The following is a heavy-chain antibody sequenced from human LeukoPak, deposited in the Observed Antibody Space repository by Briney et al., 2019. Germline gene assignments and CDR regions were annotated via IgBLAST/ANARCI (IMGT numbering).Heavy chain of an antibody. D-gene: IGHD3-22*01. CDR1: GFTFSSYA. Sequence: PGGSLRLSCAASGFTFSSYAMSWVRQAPGKGLEWIGYIYYSGSTNYNPSLKSRVTISVDTSKNQFSLKLSSVTAADTAVYYCARGAPIPTYYDSMSGFDYWGQGTLVTVSS. CDR3: ARGAPIPTYYDSMSGFDY. V-gene: IGHV4-59*01. CDR2: IYYSGST. J-gene: IGHJ4*02.